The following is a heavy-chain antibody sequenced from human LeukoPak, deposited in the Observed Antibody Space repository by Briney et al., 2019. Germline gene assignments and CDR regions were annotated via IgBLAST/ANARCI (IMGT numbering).Heavy chain of an antibody. Sequence: ASVKVSCKASGYTFTGYYMHWVPQAPGQGLEWMRGINPNIGGTNYAQKFQGRVTLTRDTSISTAYMELSRLRSDDTAVYYCARVYFPIWFGELSGVFDYWGQGTLVTVSS. CDR1: GYTFTGYY. J-gene: IGHJ4*02. V-gene: IGHV1-2*02. CDR2: INPNIGGT. D-gene: IGHD3-10*01. CDR3: ARVYFPIWFGELSGVFDY.